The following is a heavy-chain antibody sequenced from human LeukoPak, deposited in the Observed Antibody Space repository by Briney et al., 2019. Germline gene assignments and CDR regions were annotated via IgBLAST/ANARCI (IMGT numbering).Heavy chain of an antibody. CDR3: ARVGDSSGFEKPYYMDV. CDR2: INWNGGST. CDR1: GFTFDDYG. Sequence: GGSLRLSCAASGFTFDDYGMSWVRQAPGKGLEWVSGINWNGGSTGYADSVKGRFTISRDNAKNSLYLQMNSLRAEDTAVYYCARVGDSSGFEKPYYMDVWGKGTTVTVSS. J-gene: IGHJ6*03. D-gene: IGHD3-22*01. V-gene: IGHV3-20*04.